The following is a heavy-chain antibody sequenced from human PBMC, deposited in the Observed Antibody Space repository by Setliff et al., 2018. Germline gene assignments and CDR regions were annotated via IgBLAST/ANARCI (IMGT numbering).Heavy chain of an antibody. Sequence: KPSETLSLTCNVSGASISSSYWTWIRQPPGNELEWIGYVYSSSSPYYEPSLESRVTMSIDTSKNQISLQLRSLTAADTAVYYCVRVLYDYSFESWGQGTLVTVSS. CDR2: VYSSSSP. D-gene: IGHD4-4*01. CDR1: GASISSSY. CDR3: VRVLYDYSFES. V-gene: IGHV4-4*08. J-gene: IGHJ4*02.